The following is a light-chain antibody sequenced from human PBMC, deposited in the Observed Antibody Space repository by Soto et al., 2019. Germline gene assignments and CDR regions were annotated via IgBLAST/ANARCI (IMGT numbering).Light chain of an antibody. J-gene: IGLJ1*01. Sequence: QSVLTQPPSVSAAPGQKVTISCSGSSPNIGNNYVSWYQQLPGTAPKLLIFENNKRPSGIPDRFSASKSGTSATLAITGLQTGDAADYYCGTWDNSLSLPYVFGTGTKVTVL. CDR1: SPNIGNNY. V-gene: IGLV1-51*02. CDR2: ENN. CDR3: GTWDNSLSLPYV.